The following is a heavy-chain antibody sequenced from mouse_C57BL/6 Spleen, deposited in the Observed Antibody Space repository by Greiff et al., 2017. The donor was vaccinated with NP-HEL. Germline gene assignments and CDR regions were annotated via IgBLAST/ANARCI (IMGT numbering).Heavy chain of an antibody. V-gene: IGHV1-26*01. Sequence: VQLQQSGPELVKPGASVKISCKASGYTFTDYYMNWVKQSHGKSLEWIGDINPNNGGTSYNQKFKGKATLTVDKSSSTAYMELRSLTSEDSAVYYCARLEPYGNLFDYWGQGTTLAVSS. D-gene: IGHD2-1*01. CDR2: INPNNGGT. CDR1: GYTFTDYY. CDR3: ARLEPYGNLFDY. J-gene: IGHJ2*01.